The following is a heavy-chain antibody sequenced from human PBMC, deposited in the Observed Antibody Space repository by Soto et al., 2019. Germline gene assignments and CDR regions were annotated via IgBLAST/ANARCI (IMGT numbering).Heavy chain of an antibody. Sequence: SETLSLTCSVSGGSISSSSYYWGWIRQPPGKGLEWIGYIYYSGSTYYNPSLKSRVTISVDTSKNQFSLKLSSVTAADTAVYYCARAYDSSGYWFIGFDYWGQGTLVTVSS. J-gene: IGHJ4*02. V-gene: IGHV4-30-4*08. CDR3: ARAYDSSGYWFIGFDY. CDR1: GGSISSSSYY. CDR2: IYYSGST. D-gene: IGHD3-22*01.